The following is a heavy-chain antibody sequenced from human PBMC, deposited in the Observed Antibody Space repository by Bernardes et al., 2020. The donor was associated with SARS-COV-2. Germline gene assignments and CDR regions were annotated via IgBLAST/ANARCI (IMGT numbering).Heavy chain of an antibody. V-gene: IGHV3-7*01. Sequence: GGSLRLSRAASGFTFSSYWMSWVRQAPGKGLEWVANIKQDGSEKYYVDSVKGRFTISRDNAKNSLYLQMNSLRAEDTAVYYCARDLSGDAFWNWFDPWGQGTLVTVSS. D-gene: IGHD7-27*01. CDR3: ARDLSGDAFWNWFDP. J-gene: IGHJ5*02. CDR1: GFTFSSYW. CDR2: IKQDGSEK.